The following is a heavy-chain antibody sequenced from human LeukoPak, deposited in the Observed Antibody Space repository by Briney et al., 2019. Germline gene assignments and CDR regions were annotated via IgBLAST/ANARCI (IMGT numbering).Heavy chain of an antibody. V-gene: IGHV1-69*05. CDR3: ARAHFDWLLYFDY. Sequence: SVKVSCKASGGTFSSYAISLVRQAPGQRLEWMGRIIPIFGTANYAQKFQGRVTITTDESTSTAYMELSSLRSEDTAVYYCARAHFDWLLYFDYWGQGTLVTVSS. J-gene: IGHJ4*02. CDR1: GGTFSSYA. D-gene: IGHD3-9*01. CDR2: IIPIFGTA.